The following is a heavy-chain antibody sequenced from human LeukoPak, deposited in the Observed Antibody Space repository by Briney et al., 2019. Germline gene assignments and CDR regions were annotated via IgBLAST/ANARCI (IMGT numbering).Heavy chain of an antibody. CDR2: IFHSGST. D-gene: IGHD4-23*01. V-gene: IGHV4-39*07. CDR3: ASGRWSALDY. J-gene: IGHJ4*02. Sequence: SETLSLTCYVSGDSIITNNFYWAWIRQTPDKGLEWIASIFHSGSTNYNPSLKSRVTMSVDTSKNQFSLKLSSVTAADTAVYYCASGRWSALDYWGQGTLVTVSS. CDR1: GDSIITNNFY.